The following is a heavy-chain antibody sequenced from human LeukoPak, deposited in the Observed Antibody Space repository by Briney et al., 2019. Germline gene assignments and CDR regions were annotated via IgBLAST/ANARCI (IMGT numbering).Heavy chain of an antibody. J-gene: IGHJ3*01. CDR3: ARDGSGWTDDDAFDV. CDR2: IYTSGRT. Sequence: PSETLSLTCTVSGASINSHYWNWIRQPGGKGLERIGRIYTSGRTKYNPSLKSRVTISVGKSKNQFSLNLTSVTAADTAVYYCARDGSGWTDDDAFDVWGQGTMVTVSS. D-gene: IGHD6-19*01. V-gene: IGHV4-4*07. CDR1: GASINSHY.